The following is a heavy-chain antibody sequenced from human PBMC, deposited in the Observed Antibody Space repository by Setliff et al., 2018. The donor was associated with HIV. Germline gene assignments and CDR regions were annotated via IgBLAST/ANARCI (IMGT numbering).Heavy chain of an antibody. V-gene: IGHV4-4*09. CDR3: ASHFGYCSSTSCEGY. CDR2: IYSSGST. D-gene: IGHD2-2*01. J-gene: IGHJ4*02. Sequence: SETLSLTCTVSGGSISSYYWSWIRQPPGKGLEWLGHIYSSGSTNYNPSLKSRVTISVDTSKNQFSLKLYSVTAADTAVYYCASHFGYCSSTSCEGYWGQGALVTVSS. CDR1: GGSISSYY.